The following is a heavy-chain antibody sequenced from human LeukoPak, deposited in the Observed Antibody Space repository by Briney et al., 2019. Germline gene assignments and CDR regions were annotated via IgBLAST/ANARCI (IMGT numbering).Heavy chain of an antibody. D-gene: IGHD3-16*02. CDR2: ISGSGGST. CDR3: AKGGGIRLGELSLYRYYYYYGMDV. V-gene: IGHV3-23*01. Sequence: GGSLRLSCAASGFTFGSYAMSWVRQAPGKGLEWVSAISGSGGSTYYADSVKGRFTISRDNSKNTLYLQMNSLRAEDTAVYYCAKGGGIRLGELSLYRYYYYYGMDVWGQETTVTVSS. J-gene: IGHJ6*02. CDR1: GFTFGSYA.